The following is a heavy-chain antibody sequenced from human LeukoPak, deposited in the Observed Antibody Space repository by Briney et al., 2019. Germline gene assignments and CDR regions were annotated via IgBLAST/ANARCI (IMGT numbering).Heavy chain of an antibody. J-gene: IGHJ5*02. V-gene: IGHV4-34*01. CDR3: AREPPDCSGGSCQDPNWFDP. Sequence: SETLSLTCAVYGGSFSGYYWSCIRQPPGKGLEWIGEINHSGSTNYNPSLKSRVTISVDTSKNQFSLKLSSVTAADTAVYYCAREPPDCSGGSCQDPNWFDPWGQGTLVTVSS. CDR1: GGSFSGYY. D-gene: IGHD2-15*01. CDR2: INHSGST.